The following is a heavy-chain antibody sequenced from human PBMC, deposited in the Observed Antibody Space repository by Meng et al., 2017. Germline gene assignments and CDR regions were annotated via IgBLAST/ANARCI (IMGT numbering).Heavy chain of an antibody. CDR3: ARSIPKYYDFWSGYSDY. CDR1: GYTFTSYG. V-gene: IGHV1-18*01. D-gene: IGHD3-3*01. Sequence: QVPLVQSGAEVKKPGASVKVSCKASGYTFTSYGISWVRQAPGQGLEWMGWISAYNGNTNYAQKLQGRVTMTTDTSTSTAYMELRSLRSDDTAVYYCARSIPKYYDFWSGYSDYWGQGTLVTVSS. CDR2: ISAYNGNT. J-gene: IGHJ4*02.